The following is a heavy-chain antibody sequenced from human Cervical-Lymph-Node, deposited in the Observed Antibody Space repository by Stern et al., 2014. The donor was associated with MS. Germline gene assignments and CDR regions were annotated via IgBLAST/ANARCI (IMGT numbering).Heavy chain of an antibody. CDR2: ISAYNGNT. CDR1: GYTFTSYG. D-gene: IGHD2-21*02. V-gene: IGHV1-18*04. J-gene: IGHJ2*01. Sequence: VQLVQSGAEVKKPGASVKVSCKASGYTFTSYGISWVRQAPGQGLEWMGWISAYNGNTNYAQKLQGRVTMTTDTSTSTAYMELRSLRSDDTAVYYCVRVDCGGDCFESYWYFDLWGRGTLVTVSS. CDR3: VRVDCGGDCFESYWYFDL.